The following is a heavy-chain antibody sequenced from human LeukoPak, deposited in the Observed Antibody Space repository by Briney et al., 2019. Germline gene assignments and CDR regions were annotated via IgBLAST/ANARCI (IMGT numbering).Heavy chain of an antibody. Sequence: AGSLSLSCAASGLTFSDYAMSWFRQVPGKGLEYVAGITSGFTPLYADFVKGRFTVSRDNSKSTFHLQMNSLRAEDTAVYFCAKDYSDSRVADVFLEYWGQGTLVTVSS. J-gene: IGHJ4*02. V-gene: IGHV3-23*01. D-gene: IGHD2-21*01. CDR1: GLTFSDYA. CDR2: ITSGFTP. CDR3: AKDYSDSRVADVFLEY.